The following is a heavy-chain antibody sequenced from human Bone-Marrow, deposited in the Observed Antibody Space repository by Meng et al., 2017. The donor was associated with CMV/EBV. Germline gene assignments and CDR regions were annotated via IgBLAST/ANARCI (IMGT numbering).Heavy chain of an antibody. Sequence: SGPTLVKPTETLTLTCTVSGFSLSNARMGVSWIRQPPGKALEWLAHIFSNDEKSYSTSLKTRVTISKDTSKSQVVLTMTNMDPVDTATYYCARTYDYSSPFHYWGQGNLVTVSS. V-gene: IGHV2-26*01. CDR2: IFSNDEK. CDR3: ARTYDYSSPFHY. J-gene: IGHJ4*01. D-gene: IGHD4-11*01. CDR1: GFSLSNARMG.